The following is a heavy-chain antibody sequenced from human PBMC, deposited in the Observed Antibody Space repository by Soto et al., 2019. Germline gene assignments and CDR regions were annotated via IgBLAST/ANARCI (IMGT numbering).Heavy chain of an antibody. CDR3: ARYSMVRGVITFDY. CDR2: ISSSSSYT. Sequence: QVPLVESGGGLVKPGGSLRLSCAASGFTFSDYYMSWIRQAPGKGLEWVSYISSSSSYTNYADSVKGRFTISRDNAKNSLYLQMNSLRAEDTAVYYCARYSMVRGVITFDYWGQGTLVTVSS. CDR1: GFTFSDYY. V-gene: IGHV3-11*05. D-gene: IGHD3-10*01. J-gene: IGHJ4*02.